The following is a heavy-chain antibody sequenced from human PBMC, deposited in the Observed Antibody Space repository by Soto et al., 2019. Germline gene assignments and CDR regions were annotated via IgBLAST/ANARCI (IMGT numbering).Heavy chain of an antibody. J-gene: IGHJ4*02. D-gene: IGHD6-19*01. CDR3: ASDGPVAGNINFDY. CDR1: GYTITNYA. V-gene: IGHV1-3*01. CDR2: INAGNGNT. Sequence: QVQLEQSGAEVKKPGASVKVSCKASGYTITNYAIHWVRQAPGQRLEWMGWINAGNGNTKYPPKFQDRVTITRDTSARIAYMELSSLRSEDTAVYYCASDGPVAGNINFDYWGQGTLVTVSS.